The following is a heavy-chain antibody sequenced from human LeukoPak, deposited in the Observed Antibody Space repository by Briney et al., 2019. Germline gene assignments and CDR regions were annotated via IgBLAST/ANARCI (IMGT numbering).Heavy chain of an antibody. V-gene: IGHV3-30-3*01. CDR3: ARGTIGSYTY. Sequence: PGGSLRLSCAASGFTVSSNYMSWVRQAPGKGLEWVAVISYDGSNKYYADSVKGRFTISRDNSKNTLYLQMNSLRAEDTAVYYCARGTIGSYTYWGQGTLVTVSS. CDR2: ISYDGSNK. CDR1: GFTVSSNY. D-gene: IGHD3-10*01. J-gene: IGHJ4*02.